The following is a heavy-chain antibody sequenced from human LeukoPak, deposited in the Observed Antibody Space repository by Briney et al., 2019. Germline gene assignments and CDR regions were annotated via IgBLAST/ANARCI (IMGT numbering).Heavy chain of an antibody. CDR3: ARRYYYDSSGPKFDY. J-gene: IGHJ4*02. Sequence: SSETLSLTCAVYGGSSSGYYWSWIRQPPGKGLEWIGEINHSGSTNYNPSLKSRVTISVDTSKNQFSLKLSSVTAADTAVYYCARRYYYDSSGPKFDYWGQGTLVTVSS. CDR1: GGSSSGYY. D-gene: IGHD3-22*01. CDR2: INHSGST. V-gene: IGHV4-34*01.